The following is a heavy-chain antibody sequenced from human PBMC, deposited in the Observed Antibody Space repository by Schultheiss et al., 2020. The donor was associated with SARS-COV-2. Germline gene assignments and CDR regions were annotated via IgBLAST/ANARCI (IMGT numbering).Heavy chain of an antibody. V-gene: IGHV3-23*01. J-gene: IGHJ3*02. CDR3: AKGGDSLVRGVNDAFEI. Sequence: GGSLRLSCAASGFTFSSYAMHWVRQAPGKGLEWVSAISGSGGSTYYADSVKGRFTISRDKSKSTLDLHMNNLRVEDTAVYYCAKGGDSLVRGVNDAFEIWGQGTMVTVSS. CDR1: GFTFSSYA. CDR2: ISGSGGST. D-gene: IGHD3-10*01.